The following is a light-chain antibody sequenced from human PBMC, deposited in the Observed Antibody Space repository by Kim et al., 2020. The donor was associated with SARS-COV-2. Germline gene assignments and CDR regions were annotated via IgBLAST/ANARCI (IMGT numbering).Light chain of an antibody. CDR2: DVS. V-gene: IGLV2-14*03. CDR3: SSYSTSSTWV. Sequence: GQSITIPCTGTSSDVGGYNYVSWYQQHPVKAPKLMIYDVSERPSGVSNRFSASKSGNTASLTISGLQAEDEADYYCSSYSTSSTWVFGGGTQLTVL. J-gene: IGLJ3*02. CDR1: SSDVGGYNY.